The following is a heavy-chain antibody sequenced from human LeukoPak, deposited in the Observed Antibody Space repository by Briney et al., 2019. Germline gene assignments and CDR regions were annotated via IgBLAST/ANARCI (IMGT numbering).Heavy chain of an antibody. Sequence: GGSLRLSCAASGFTFSSYAMSWVRQAPGKGLEWVAVIWYDGSNKYYADSVKGRFTISRDNSKNTLYLQMNSLRAEDTAVYYCARHRRYDFWSGPRSYFDYWGQGTLVTVSS. CDR3: ARHRRYDFWSGPRSYFDY. CDR2: IWYDGSNK. CDR1: GFTFSSYA. V-gene: IGHV3-33*08. J-gene: IGHJ4*02. D-gene: IGHD3-3*01.